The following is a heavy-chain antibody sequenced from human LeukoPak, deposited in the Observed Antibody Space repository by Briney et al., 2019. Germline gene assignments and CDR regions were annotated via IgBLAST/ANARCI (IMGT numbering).Heavy chain of an antibody. D-gene: IGHD5-12*01. J-gene: IGHJ4*02. V-gene: IGHV3-21*01. CDR3: ARGTYSGYDSSFDY. CDR2: FTAYSGASI. Sequence: GGSLRLSCAASGFTFSSYWMHWVRQAPGKGLEWVSSFTAYSGASIYYADSVRGRFTISRDNAKNSLYLQINSLRAEDTAVYYCARGTYSGYDSSFDYWGQGTLVTVSS. CDR1: GFTFSSYW.